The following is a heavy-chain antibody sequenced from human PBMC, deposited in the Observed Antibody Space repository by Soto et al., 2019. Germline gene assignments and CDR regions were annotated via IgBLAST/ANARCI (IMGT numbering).Heavy chain of an antibody. J-gene: IGHJ6*02. CDR3: AKGLGTEHWGRDYYYGMDV. V-gene: IGHV3-23*01. D-gene: IGHD3-16*01. CDR2: ISGSGGST. Sequence: GGSLRLSCAASGFTFSSYAMSWVRQAPGKGLEWVSAISGSGGSTYYADSVKGRFTISRDNSKNTLYLQMNSLRAEDTAVYYCAKGLGTEHWGRDYYYGMDVWGQGTTVTVSS. CDR1: GFTFSSYA.